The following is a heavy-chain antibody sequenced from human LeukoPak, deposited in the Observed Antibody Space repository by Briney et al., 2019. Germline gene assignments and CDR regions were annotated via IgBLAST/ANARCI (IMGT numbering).Heavy chain of an antibody. CDR2: INHRGST. J-gene: IGHJ1*01. CDR3: ARGSPEHSSILEN. CDR1: GGSFSGYY. Sequence: PSETLSLTCAVYGGSFSGYYWSWIRQPPGKGPEWVGEINHRGSTNYNPSLKSRVTISVDTSKNQVSLKVSSVTAADTAVYYCARGSPEHSSILENWGQGTLVTVSS. D-gene: IGHD1-1*01. V-gene: IGHV4-34*01.